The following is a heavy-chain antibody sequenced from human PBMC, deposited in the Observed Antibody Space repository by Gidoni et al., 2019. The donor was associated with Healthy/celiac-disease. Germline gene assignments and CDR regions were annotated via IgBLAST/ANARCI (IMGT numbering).Heavy chain of an antibody. CDR3: TTDLFGYYYYYYMDV. Sequence: EVQLVESGGGLVKPGGSLRLSCAASGFTFSNAWMNWVRQAPGKGLEWVGRIKSKTDGGTTDYAAPVKGRFTISRDDSKNTLYLQMNSLKTEDTAVYYCTTDLFGYYYYYYMDVWGKGTTVTVSS. J-gene: IGHJ6*03. CDR2: IKSKTDGGTT. CDR1: GFTFSNAW. D-gene: IGHD3-16*01. V-gene: IGHV3-15*07.